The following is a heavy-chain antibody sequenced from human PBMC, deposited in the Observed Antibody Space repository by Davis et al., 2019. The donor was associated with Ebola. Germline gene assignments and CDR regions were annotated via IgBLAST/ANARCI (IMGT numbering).Heavy chain of an antibody. D-gene: IGHD5-18*01. CDR3: ARVIDGHTYGHFDS. CDR1: GFTFSSYA. V-gene: IGHV3-30-3*01. CDR2: ISYDGSNK. Sequence: GESLKISCAASGFTFSSYAMHWVRQAPGKGLEWVAVISYDGSNKYYADSVKGRFTISRDNSKNTLYLHMNSLRAEDTAVFYCARVIDGHTYGHFDSWGQGALVTGSS. J-gene: IGHJ4*02.